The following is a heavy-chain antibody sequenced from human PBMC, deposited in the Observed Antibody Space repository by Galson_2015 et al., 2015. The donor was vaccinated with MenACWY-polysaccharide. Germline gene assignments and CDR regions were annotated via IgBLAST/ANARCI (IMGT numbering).Heavy chain of an antibody. D-gene: IGHD7-27*01. J-gene: IGHJ6*02. V-gene: IGHV3-21*01. Sequence: SLRLSCAASGFTFSSYSMNWVRQAPGRGLEWVSSISSSRTSIYYADSVKGRFTISRDNAKNSLYPQMNSLRAEDTAVYFCARGHLGLGLWGQGTTVTVSS. CDR3: ARGHLGLGL. CDR2: ISSSRTSI. CDR1: GFTFSSYS.